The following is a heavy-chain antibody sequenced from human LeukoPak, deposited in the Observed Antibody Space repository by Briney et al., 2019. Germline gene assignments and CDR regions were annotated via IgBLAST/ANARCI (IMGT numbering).Heavy chain of an antibody. D-gene: IGHD3-9*01. V-gene: IGHV3-21*01. CDR2: ISSSSSYI. CDR1: GFTLRSYD. J-gene: IGHJ4*02. CDR3: ARLYDILTGAFDY. Sequence: PGGSLRLSCSASGFTLRSYDMHWVRQAPGKGLEWVSSISSSSSYIYYADSVKGRFTISRDNAKNSLYLQMSSLRAEDTAIYYCARLYDILTGAFDYWGQGTLVTVSS.